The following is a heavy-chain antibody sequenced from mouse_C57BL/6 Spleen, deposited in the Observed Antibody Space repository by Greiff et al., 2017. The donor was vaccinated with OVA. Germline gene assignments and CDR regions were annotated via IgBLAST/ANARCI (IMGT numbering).Heavy chain of an antibody. CDR3: ARDYGSSHDY. D-gene: IGHD1-1*01. CDR1: GYAFSSSW. CDR2: IYPGDGDT. V-gene: IGHV1-82*01. J-gene: IGHJ2*01. Sequence: VMLVESGPELVKPGASVKISCKASGYAFSSSWMNWVKQRPGKGLEWIGRIYPGDGDTNYNGKFKGKATLTADKSSSTAYMQLSSLTSEDSAVYFCARDYGSSHDYWGQGTTLTVSS.